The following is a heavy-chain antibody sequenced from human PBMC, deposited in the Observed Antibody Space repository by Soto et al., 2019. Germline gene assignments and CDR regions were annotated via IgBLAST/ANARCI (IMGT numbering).Heavy chain of an antibody. Sequence: PGESLKISCKGSGYSFTSYWISWVRQMPGKGLEWMGRIDPSDSYTNYSPSFQGHVTISADKSISTAYLQWSSLKASDTAMYYCARHVADYYGSGYNWFDPWGQGTLVTVSS. CDR1: GYSFTSYW. CDR3: ARHVADYYGSGYNWFDP. CDR2: IDPSDSYT. J-gene: IGHJ5*02. D-gene: IGHD3-10*01. V-gene: IGHV5-10-1*01.